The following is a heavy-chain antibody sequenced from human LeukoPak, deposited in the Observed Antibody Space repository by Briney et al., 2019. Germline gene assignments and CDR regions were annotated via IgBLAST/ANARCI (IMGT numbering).Heavy chain of an antibody. CDR3: VSRRGYDYDSVGYTDN. D-gene: IGHD2-2*02. Sequence: GGSLRLPCAASGFSFSNYGMHWVRQAPGKGLEWVAFIRYDGTNTYYADSVKSRFTISRDNSKNTLFLQMNALRTEDTAVYYCVSRRGYDYDSVGYTDNWGQGTLVTVSS. CDR1: GFSFSNYG. J-gene: IGHJ4*02. V-gene: IGHV3-30*02. CDR2: IRYDGTNT.